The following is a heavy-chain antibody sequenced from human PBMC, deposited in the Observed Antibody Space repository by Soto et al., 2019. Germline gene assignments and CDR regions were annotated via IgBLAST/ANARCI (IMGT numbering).Heavy chain of an antibody. CDR1: GGSFSGYY. D-gene: IGHD3-10*01. V-gene: IGHV4-34*01. Sequence: PSETPSLTCAVYGGSFSGYYWTWIRQHPGTGLEWIGEINHSGSTNYNPSLKSRVTISVDTSKNQFSLKLSSVTAADTAVYYCARDPGSWYFDSWGQGILVTVSS. J-gene: IGHJ4*02. CDR3: ARDPGSWYFDS. CDR2: INHSGST.